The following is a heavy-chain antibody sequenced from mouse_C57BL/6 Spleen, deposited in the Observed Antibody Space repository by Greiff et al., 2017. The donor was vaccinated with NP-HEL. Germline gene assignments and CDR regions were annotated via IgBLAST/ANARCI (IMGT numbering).Heavy chain of an antibody. D-gene: IGHD1-1*01. CDR2: ISDGGSYT. V-gene: IGHV5-4*01. CDR3: ARDPYFPYYYGSSYSYWYFDV. J-gene: IGHJ1*03. Sequence: EVKLVESGGGLVKPGGSLKLSCAASGFTFSSYAMSWVRQTPEKRLAWVATISDGGSYTYYPDNVKGRFTISRDNAKNNLYLQMSHLKSEDTAMYYCARDPYFPYYYGSSYSYWYFDVWGTGTTVTVSS. CDR1: GFTFSSYA.